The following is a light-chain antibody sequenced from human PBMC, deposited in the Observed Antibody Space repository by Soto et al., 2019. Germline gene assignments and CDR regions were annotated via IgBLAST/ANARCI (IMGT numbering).Light chain of an antibody. CDR3: QQYTYWPRT. CDR1: QSVSIN. V-gene: IGKV3-15*01. CDR2: GAS. J-gene: IGKJ1*01. Sequence: IVLSQSPATVSLSQGERVTLSCRASQSVSINLAWYQQKPGQAPRLLIYGASTRATGIPARFTGSGSGTEFTLTISSLQSEDFAFYYCQQYTYWPRTFGQGTKV.